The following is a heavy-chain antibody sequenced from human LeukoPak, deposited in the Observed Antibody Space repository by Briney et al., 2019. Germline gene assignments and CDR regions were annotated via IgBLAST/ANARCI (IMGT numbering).Heavy chain of an antibody. D-gene: IGHD6-13*01. Sequence: PGGSLRLSCVGSGFDFSDYGMNWVRQAPGKGLEFVSSISSTGGYLYHAESVKGRFTVSRDNREKSLFLHMNSLRTDDTAFYYCAKGLSSSSWYVADSWGQGTLVTVSS. V-gene: IGHV3-43*02. CDR3: AKGLSSSSWYVADS. CDR1: GFDFSDYG. CDR2: ISSTGGYL. J-gene: IGHJ4*02.